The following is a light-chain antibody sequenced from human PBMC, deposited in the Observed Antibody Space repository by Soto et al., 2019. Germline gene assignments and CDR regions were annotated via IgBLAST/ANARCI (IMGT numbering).Light chain of an antibody. CDR1: QSVSNNY. J-gene: IGKJ5*01. Sequence: EIVLTHSPGTLSLSPVERATLSCRASQSVSNNYLSWYQQKPGQAPRLLIYGASNRATGIPDRFSGSGSGTDFTLTISRLEPEDFGVYFCQQYSALPMTFGQGTRLEI. V-gene: IGKV3-20*01. CDR3: QQYSALPMT. CDR2: GAS.